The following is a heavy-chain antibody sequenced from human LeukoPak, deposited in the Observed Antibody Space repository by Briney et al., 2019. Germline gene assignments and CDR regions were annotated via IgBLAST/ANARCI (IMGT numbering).Heavy chain of an antibody. V-gene: IGHV4-34*01. D-gene: IGHD3-22*01. CDR1: GGSFSGYY. J-gene: IGHJ4*02. CDR2: INHSGST. CDR3: ARVRRITMIVVVTKYYFDY. Sequence: PSETLSLTCAVYGGSFSGYYWSWIRQPPGKGLEWIGEINHSGSTNYNPSLKSRVTISVDTSKNQFSLKLSSVTAADTAVYYCARVRRITMIVVVTKYYFDYRGQGTLVTVSS.